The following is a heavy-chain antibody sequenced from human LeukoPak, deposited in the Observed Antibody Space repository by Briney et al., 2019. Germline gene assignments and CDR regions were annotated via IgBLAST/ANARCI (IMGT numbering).Heavy chain of an antibody. CDR1: GFTFSNYS. Sequence: GGSLRLSCAASGFTFSNYSMNWVRQAPGKGLEWVSSISSSTSYIYYADSVKGRFTISRDNAKNSLYLQMNSLRAEDTAVYYCARGSRGDAFDIWGQGTMVTVSS. CDR2: ISSSTSYI. CDR3: ARGSRGDAFDI. J-gene: IGHJ3*02. D-gene: IGHD3-10*01. V-gene: IGHV3-21*01.